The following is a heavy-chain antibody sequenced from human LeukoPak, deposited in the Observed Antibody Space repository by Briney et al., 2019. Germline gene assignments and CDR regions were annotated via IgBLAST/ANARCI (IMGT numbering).Heavy chain of an antibody. J-gene: IGHJ4*02. D-gene: IGHD5-18*01. CDR1: GFTFITYD. CDR3: ARDSGWIQFHY. V-gene: IGHV3-30*03. CDR2: ISHDGSNK. Sequence: PGGSLRLSCAASGFTFITYDIHWVRQAPGKGLEWVALISHDGSNKYYADSVKGRFTISRDNSKNTLYLQMSSLRDEDTAVYYCARDSGWIQFHYWGQGTQVTVSS.